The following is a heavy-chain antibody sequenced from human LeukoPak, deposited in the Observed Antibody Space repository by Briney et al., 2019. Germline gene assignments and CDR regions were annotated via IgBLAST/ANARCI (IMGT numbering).Heavy chain of an antibody. V-gene: IGHV1-2*02. Sequence: ASVKVSCKASGYTFIDFYVHWFRQAPGQGLEWVSEVNNNNGGTKYAQKFQGRVTLTRDTSIRTAYLELSGLRSDDTAVYYCARDSAPATGLSLDYWGQGTLVTVSS. J-gene: IGHJ4*02. CDR2: VNNNNGGT. CDR1: GYTFIDFY. CDR3: ARDSAPATGLSLDY. D-gene: IGHD2-2*01.